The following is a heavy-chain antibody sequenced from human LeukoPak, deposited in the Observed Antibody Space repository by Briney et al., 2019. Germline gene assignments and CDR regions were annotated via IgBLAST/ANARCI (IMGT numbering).Heavy chain of an antibody. CDR2: LGARGDI. CDR1: GFTFSDYA. Sequence: GGYLRLSCVGSGFTFSDYAMNWMRQTPGKGLEWISSLGARGDIFYADSVQGRFTISRDNSNNAAHLQMNSLRPEDTAIYYCEKRGLGPVAGSYDFWGQGTLVTVSS. J-gene: IGHJ4*02. D-gene: IGHD6-19*01. CDR3: EKRGLGPVAGSYDF. V-gene: IGHV3-23*01.